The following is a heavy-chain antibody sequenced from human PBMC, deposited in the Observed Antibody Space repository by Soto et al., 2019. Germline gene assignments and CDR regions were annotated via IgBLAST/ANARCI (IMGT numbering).Heavy chain of an antibody. CDR1: GFSLSTYHMG. CDR3: AHAGDYDLLTFDH. V-gene: IGHV2-5*02. Sequence: QITLKECGPTLVRPAQTLTLTCDFSGFSLSTYHMGVAWIRQPPGKALEWLALIYWDDDKRYSPSLKDRLAISKDTSNNQVVLTITNIGPGDSATYFCAHAGDYDLLTFDHWGPGTLVTVSS. J-gene: IGHJ4*02. D-gene: IGHD3-22*01. CDR2: IYWDDDK.